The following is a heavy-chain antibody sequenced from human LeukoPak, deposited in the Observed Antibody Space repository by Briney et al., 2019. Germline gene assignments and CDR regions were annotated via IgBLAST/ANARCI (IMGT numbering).Heavy chain of an antibody. V-gene: IGHV4-61*05. J-gene: IGHJ3*02. D-gene: IGHD2-2*01. CDR2: IYYSGST. CDR1: GGSISSSSYY. CDR3: EGYCSSTGCYEVRAFDI. Sequence: SETLSLTCTVSGGSISSSSYYWSWIRQPPGKGLEWIGYIYYSGSTNYNPSLKSRVTISVDTSKNQFSLKLSSVTAADTAVYYCEGYCSSTGCYEVRAFDIWGQGTMVTVSS.